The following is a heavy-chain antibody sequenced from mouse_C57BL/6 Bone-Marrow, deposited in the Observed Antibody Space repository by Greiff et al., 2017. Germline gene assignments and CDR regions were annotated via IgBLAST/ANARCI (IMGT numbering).Heavy chain of an antibody. J-gene: IGHJ2*01. CDR1: GYTFTTGP. D-gene: IGHD2-1*01. Sequence: QVHVKQSGAELVKPSPSVTMTCTATGYTFTTGPFGYLKRNYAENILEILNFHPYHDDTKYNAHFKGNATLTVETSYSTVYLELSRLTSDDSAVYYCARGGNYGGYYYDYWGQGTTRTVSS. CDR2: FHPYHDDT. CDR3: ARGGNYGGYYYDY. V-gene: IGHV1-47*01.